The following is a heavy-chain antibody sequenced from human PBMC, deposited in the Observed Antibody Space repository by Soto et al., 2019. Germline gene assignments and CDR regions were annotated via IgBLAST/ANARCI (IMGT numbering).Heavy chain of an antibody. V-gene: IGHV4-39*01. D-gene: IGHD5-12*01. CDR2: IYYSGST. CDR3: ARSRDGYNLAFDI. J-gene: IGHJ3*02. Sequence: QLQLQESGPGLVKPSETLSLTCTVSGGSISSSSYYWGWIRQPPGKGLEWIGSIYYSGSTYYNPSLKSRVTISVDTSKNQFSLKLSSVTAADTAVYYCARSRDGYNLAFDIWGQGTMVTVSS. CDR1: GGSISSSSYY.